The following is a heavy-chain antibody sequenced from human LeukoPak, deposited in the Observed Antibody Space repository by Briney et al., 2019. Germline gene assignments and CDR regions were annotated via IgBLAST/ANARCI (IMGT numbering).Heavy chain of an antibody. D-gene: IGHD2-15*01. CDR2: ISSSSSTI. CDR3: ARGYYRVDY. CDR1: GVTLYN. Sequence: GGSLRLSCAASGVTLYNMNWVRQAPGKGLEWVSYISSSSSTIYYADSVKGRFTISRDNAKNSLYLQMNSLRAEDTAVYYCARGYYRVDYWGQGTLVTVS. J-gene: IGHJ4*02. V-gene: IGHV3-48*01.